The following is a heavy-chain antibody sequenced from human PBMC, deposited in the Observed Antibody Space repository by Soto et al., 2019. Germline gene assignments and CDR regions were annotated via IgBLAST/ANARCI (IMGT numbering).Heavy chain of an antibody. CDR2: MNPNSGNT. D-gene: IGHD4-17*01. Sequence: ASVKVSCKASGYTFTSYAMHWVRQAPGQRLEWMGWMNPNSGNTGYAQKFQGRVTMTRNTSISTAYMELSSLRSEDTAVYYCARVLDYGHSAPPLYYYYYYGMDVWGQGTTVTVSS. CDR3: ARVLDYGHSAPPLYYYYYYGMDV. CDR1: GYTFTSYA. J-gene: IGHJ6*02. V-gene: IGHV1-8*02.